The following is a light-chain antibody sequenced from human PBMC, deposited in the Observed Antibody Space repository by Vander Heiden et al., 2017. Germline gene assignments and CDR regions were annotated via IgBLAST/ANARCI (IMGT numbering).Light chain of an antibody. CDR3: QQYDNLPFT. CDR2: DAS. Sequence: DIQITPSPSSLSASVGDRVTITCQASQDISNYLHWYQQKPGKAPKLLIYDASNLETGVPARFSGSGSGTDFTFTISSLQPEDIATYYCQQYDNLPFTFGPGTKVDIK. CDR1: QDISNY. J-gene: IGKJ3*01. V-gene: IGKV1-33*01.